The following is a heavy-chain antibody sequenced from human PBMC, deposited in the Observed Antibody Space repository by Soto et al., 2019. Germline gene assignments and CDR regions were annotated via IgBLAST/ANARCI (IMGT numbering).Heavy chain of an antibody. J-gene: IGHJ6*02. CDR3: TRPLLLWFGESIGMDV. V-gene: IGHV3-49*04. CDR1: GFTFGDYA. CDR2: IRSKAYGGTT. D-gene: IGHD3-10*01. Sequence: SLRLSCTASGFTFGDYAMSWVRQAPGKGLEWVGFIRSKAYGGTTEYAACVKGRFTISRDDSKSIAYLQMNSLKTEDTAVYYCTRPLLLWFGESIGMDVWGQGTTVTVSS.